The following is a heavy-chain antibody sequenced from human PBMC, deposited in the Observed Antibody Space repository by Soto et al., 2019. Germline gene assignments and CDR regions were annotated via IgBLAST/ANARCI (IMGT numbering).Heavy chain of an antibody. Sequence: SVKASCKASGATFRSYAITWVRQAPGQGLEWMGGIVPIFGTADYAQKFQGRVTISADESTSTIYMELRSLRSDDTAVYYCARDPEGYSFGYFDFWGQGTLVTVSS. J-gene: IGHJ4*02. CDR2: IVPIFGTA. CDR1: GATFRSYA. D-gene: IGHD5-18*01. V-gene: IGHV1-69*13. CDR3: ARDPEGYSFGYFDF.